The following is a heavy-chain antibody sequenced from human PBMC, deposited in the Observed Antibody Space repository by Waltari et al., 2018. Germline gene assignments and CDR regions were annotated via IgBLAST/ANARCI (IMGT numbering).Heavy chain of an antibody. CDR3: ATGIPVSGWETIDY. D-gene: IGHD6-19*01. J-gene: IGHJ4*02. Sequence: QVQLVQSGAEVKQPGASVKVSCKLSGYTLTELSMPSVRQAPGKGREGMGGFDPEDGETIYAQKFQGRVTMTEDTSTDTAYMELSSLRSEDTAVYYCATGIPVSGWETIDYWGQGTLVTVSS. CDR2: FDPEDGET. V-gene: IGHV1-24*01. CDR1: GYTLTELS.